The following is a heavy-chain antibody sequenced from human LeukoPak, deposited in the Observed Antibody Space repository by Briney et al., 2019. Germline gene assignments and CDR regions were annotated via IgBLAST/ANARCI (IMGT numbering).Heavy chain of an antibody. CDR2: IQYDGNNG. CDR1: GFSFSSYG. CDR3: AKASKADEYFDWLRYYYYYYMDV. J-gene: IGHJ6*03. Sequence: GGSLRLSCAASGFSFSSYGMHWVRQAPGKGLEWVSFIQYDGNNGYYADSVKGRFSISRHNPSNTLYLRMNSLRDEDTAVYYCAKASKADEYFDWLRYYYYYYMDVWGKGTTVTVSS. V-gene: IGHV3-30*02. D-gene: IGHD3-9*01.